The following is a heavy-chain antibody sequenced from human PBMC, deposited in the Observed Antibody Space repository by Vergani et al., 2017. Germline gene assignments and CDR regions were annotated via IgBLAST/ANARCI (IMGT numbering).Heavy chain of an antibody. CDR2: IFSNDEK. V-gene: IGHV2-26*01. D-gene: IGHD5-18*01. CDR3: ARIPRQRYSYGSYYYYGMDV. J-gene: IGHJ6*02. Sequence: QFTLQESGPVLVKPTETLTLTCTVSGFSLSNARMGVSWIRQPPGKALEWLAHIFSNDEKSYSTSLKSRLTISKDTSKSQVVLTMTNMDPVDTATDYCARIPRQRYSYGSYYYYGMDVWGQGTTVTVSS. CDR1: GFSLSNARMG.